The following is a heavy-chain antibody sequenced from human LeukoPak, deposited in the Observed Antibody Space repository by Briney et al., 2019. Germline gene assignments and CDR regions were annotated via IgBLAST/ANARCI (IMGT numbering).Heavy chain of an antibody. Sequence: GGSLRLSCAASGFTFSSYAMHWVRQAPGKGLEWVAVISYDGSNKYYADSVKGRFTISRDNSKNTLYLQMNSLRAEDTAVYYCARYNWNYGPYFDYWGQGTLVTVSS. CDR2: ISYDGSNK. CDR1: GFTFSSYA. V-gene: IGHV3-30*01. J-gene: IGHJ4*02. D-gene: IGHD1-7*01. CDR3: ARYNWNYGPYFDY.